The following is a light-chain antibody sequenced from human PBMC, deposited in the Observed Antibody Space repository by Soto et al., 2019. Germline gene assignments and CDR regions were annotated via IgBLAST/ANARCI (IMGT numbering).Light chain of an antibody. CDR3: QQYDNSPPWT. CDR1: QSVSSTS. CDR2: GAS. Sequence: EIVLTQSPGTLSFSPGERATLSCRASQSVSSTSLAWYQQKPGQAPRLLLYGASNRATGIPDRFSGSGSGTDFTLIISRLEPEDSAVYYCQQYDNSPPWTFGQGTKVEIK. V-gene: IGKV3-20*01. J-gene: IGKJ1*01.